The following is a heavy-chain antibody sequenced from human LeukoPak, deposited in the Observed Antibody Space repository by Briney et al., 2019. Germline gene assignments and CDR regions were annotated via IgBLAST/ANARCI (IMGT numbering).Heavy chain of an antibody. D-gene: IGHD3-10*01. CDR2: IIPILGIA. V-gene: IGHV1-69*04. CDR3: AREGQLLWFGESTPLRYGMDV. J-gene: IGHJ6*02. Sequence: SVKVSCKASGGTFSSYTISWVRQAPGQGLEWMGRIIPILGIANYAQKFQGRVTITADKSTSTAYMELSSLRSEDTAVYYCAREGQLLWFGESTPLRYGMDVWGQGTTVTVSS. CDR1: GGTFSSYT.